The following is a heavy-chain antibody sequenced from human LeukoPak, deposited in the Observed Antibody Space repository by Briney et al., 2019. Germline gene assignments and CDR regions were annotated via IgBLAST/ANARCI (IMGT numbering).Heavy chain of an antibody. Sequence: GGSLRLSCAASGFSVSSNYMSWVRQAPGKGLEWFSVIYSGGSTYYADSVKGRFTISRDNSKNTVYLQMNSLSAEDTAVYYCAKGNSAGSSKSWFDPWGQGTLVTVSS. CDR3: AKGNSAGSSKSWFDP. V-gene: IGHV3-53*01. CDR1: GFSVSSNY. J-gene: IGHJ5*02. D-gene: IGHD3-10*01. CDR2: IYSGGST.